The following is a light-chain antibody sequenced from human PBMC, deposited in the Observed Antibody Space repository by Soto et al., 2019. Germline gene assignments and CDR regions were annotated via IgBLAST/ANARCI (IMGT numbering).Light chain of an antibody. CDR1: SRDVGGYDY. CDR2: DVT. CDR3: CSYAGNSIKS. V-gene: IGLV2-11*01. J-gene: IGLJ2*01. Sequence: QSVLTQPRSVSGSPGQSVTISCTGTSRDVGGYDYVSWYQQHTGKAPKLMIYDVTKRPSGVPGRFSGSKSGNTASLTISGLQAEDEADYYCCSYAGNSIKSFGGGTKVTVL.